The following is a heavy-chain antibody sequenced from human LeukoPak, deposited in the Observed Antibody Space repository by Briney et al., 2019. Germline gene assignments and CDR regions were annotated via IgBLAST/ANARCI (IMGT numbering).Heavy chain of an antibody. CDR3: VSKWVTYYYNSSYYHYPTDVFDI. CDR1: GHTFTGYY. V-gene: IGHV1-2*02. Sequence: ASVRVSCKASGHTFTGYYMHWVRQAPGQGLEWMGWINANSGGTNYAQKFQGRVTMTRDTSISTAYMELSRLRSDDTAVYYCVSKWVTYYYNSSYYHYPTDVFDIWGQGTMVTVSS. J-gene: IGHJ3*02. CDR2: INANSGGT. D-gene: IGHD3-22*01.